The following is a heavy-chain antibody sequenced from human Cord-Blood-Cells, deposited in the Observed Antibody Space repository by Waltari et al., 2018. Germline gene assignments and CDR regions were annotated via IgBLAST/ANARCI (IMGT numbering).Heavy chain of an antibody. D-gene: IGHD1-20*01. CDR2: ISYDGSNK. Sequence: QVQLVESGGGVVQPGRSLRLSCAASGFTFSSYAMNWVRQAPGKGLEWVAVISYDGSNKYYADSVKGRFTISRDNSKNTLYLQMNSLRAEDTAVYYCARGPITGVDYWGQGTLVTVSS. CDR1: GFTFSSYA. J-gene: IGHJ4*02. CDR3: ARGPITGVDY. V-gene: IGHV3-30-3*01.